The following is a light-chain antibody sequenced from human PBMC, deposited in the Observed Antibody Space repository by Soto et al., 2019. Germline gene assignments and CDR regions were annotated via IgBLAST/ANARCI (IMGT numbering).Light chain of an antibody. J-gene: IGKJ5*01. CDR3: QQYTDWPIT. CDR1: QTVSSY. Sequence: EIVLIQSRATLSLSPGERSTLSCMAIQTVSSYLDWYQQKSGKAPRLLIYEASNRATGIPARCSGSGSGTDFTLTISRLEPEDFAVYFCQQYTDWPITFGQGTRLEIK. V-gene: IGKV3-11*01. CDR2: EAS.